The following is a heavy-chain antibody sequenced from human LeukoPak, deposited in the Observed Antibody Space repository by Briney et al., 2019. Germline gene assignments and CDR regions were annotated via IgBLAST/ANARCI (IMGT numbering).Heavy chain of an antibody. V-gene: IGHV3-33*01. CDR1: GFTFSSYG. D-gene: IGHD3-22*01. CDR2: VWYDGSNK. Sequence: GGSLRLSCAASGFTFSSYGMHWVRQAPGKGLEWVAVVWYDGSNKYYVDSVQGRFTISRDNSKNTLYLQMSSLRAEDTAVYYCARGDYYDSSGYYFPDAFDIWGQGTMVTVSS. J-gene: IGHJ3*02. CDR3: ARGDYYDSSGYYFPDAFDI.